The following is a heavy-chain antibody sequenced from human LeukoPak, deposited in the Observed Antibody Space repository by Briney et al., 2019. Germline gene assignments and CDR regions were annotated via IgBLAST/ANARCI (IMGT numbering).Heavy chain of an antibody. V-gene: IGHV4-59*01. CDR2: IYYSGST. D-gene: IGHD3-22*01. CDR3: ARGLDYSDTSGFWGYWYFDL. CDR1: GGSLSSSY. J-gene: IGHJ2*01. Sequence: SETLSLTCTVSGGSLSSSYWSWLRQPPGKGLEWIGYIYYSGSTNYNPSLKSRVTISVDTSKNQFSLKLSSVTAADTAVYYCARGLDYSDTSGFWGYWYFDLWGRGTLVTVSP.